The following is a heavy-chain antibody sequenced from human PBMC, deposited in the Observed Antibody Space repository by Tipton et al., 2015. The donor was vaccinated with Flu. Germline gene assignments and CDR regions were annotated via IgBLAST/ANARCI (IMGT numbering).Heavy chain of an antibody. V-gene: IGHV1-2*06. CDR1: GYTFTGYY. Sequence: QLVQSGAEVKKPGASVKVSCKASGYTFTGYYMHWVRQAPGQGLEWMGRINPNSGGTNYAQKFQGRVTMTRGTSISTAYMELSRLRSDDTAVYYCARDPRPYYDFWSGYYGFDPWGQGTLVTVSS. CDR3: ARDPRPYYDFWSGYYGFDP. D-gene: IGHD3-3*01. J-gene: IGHJ5*02. CDR2: INPNSGGT.